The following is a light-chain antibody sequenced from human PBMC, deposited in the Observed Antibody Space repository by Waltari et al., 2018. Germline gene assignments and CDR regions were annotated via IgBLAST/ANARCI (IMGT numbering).Light chain of an antibody. CDR3: QQYNDWPPYT. J-gene: IGKJ2*01. V-gene: IGKV3-15*01. CDR1: QSVNSN. CDR2: ETS. Sequence: EVVMTQSPVTLSASPGERATLSCRASQSVNSNLAWYQQKAGQPPRLLIYETSTRVTGVPARFSGSGSGTEFTLTISSLQSEDSAVYYCQQYNDWPPYTFGQGTKLEIK.